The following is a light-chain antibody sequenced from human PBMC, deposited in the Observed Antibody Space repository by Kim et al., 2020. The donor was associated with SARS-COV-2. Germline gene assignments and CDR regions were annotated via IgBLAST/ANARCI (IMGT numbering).Light chain of an antibody. Sequence: SVSPGRSSTHCCGSYDGMCICLSCYQQDRGHAPTLLIYDASSGATGTPPSFSGRGSGTGFTLTISILEPDYSAVYYYQQSNCPPPFGQGTRLEIK. J-gene: IGKJ5*01. CDR3: QQSNCPPP. V-gene: IGKV3-11*01. CDR1: DGMCIC. CDR2: DAS.